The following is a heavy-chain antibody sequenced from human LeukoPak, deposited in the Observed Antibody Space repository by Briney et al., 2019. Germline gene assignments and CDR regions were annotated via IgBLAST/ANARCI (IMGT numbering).Heavy chain of an antibody. D-gene: IGHD4-17*01. CDR2: ISASGDYT. Sequence: GGSLRLSCAASGFTFSAYAVIWVRQAPGKGLEWVSAISASGDYTHYADSVKGRFDISRDNSKNTVYLQMSSLRAEDAALYYWAKDPNGDYVGAFDSWGQGTTVIVSS. J-gene: IGHJ3*02. V-gene: IGHV3-23*01. CDR1: GFTFSAYA. CDR3: AKDPNGDYVGAFDS.